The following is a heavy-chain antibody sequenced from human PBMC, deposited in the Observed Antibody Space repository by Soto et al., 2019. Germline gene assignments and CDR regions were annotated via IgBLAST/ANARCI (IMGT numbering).Heavy chain of an antibody. D-gene: IGHD3-3*01. J-gene: IGHJ6*02. CDR1: GFTFSSYA. V-gene: IGHV3-64D*08. Sequence: GGSLRLSCSASGFTFSSYAMHWVRQAPGKGLEYVSAISSNGGSTYYADSVKGRFTISRDNSKNTLYLQMSSLRAEDTAVYYCVKPLYYDFWSGYSHYYGMYVWGQGTTVTVSS. CDR3: VKPLYYDFWSGYSHYYGMYV. CDR2: ISSNGGST.